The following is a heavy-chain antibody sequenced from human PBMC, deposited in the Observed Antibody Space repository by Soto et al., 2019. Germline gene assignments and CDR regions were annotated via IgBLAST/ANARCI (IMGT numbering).Heavy chain of an antibody. J-gene: IGHJ4*02. V-gene: IGHV1-2*04. Sequence: QVQLVQSGAEVKKPGASVKVSCKASGYTFTGYYMHWVRQAPGQGLEWMGWINPNSGGTNYAQKFKGWVTMTRDTSISTAYMELGRLRSDDTAVYYCALYMVRGGGGFDYWGQGTLVTVSS. CDR2: INPNSGGT. CDR1: GYTFTGYY. CDR3: ALYMVRGGGGFDY. D-gene: IGHD3-10*01.